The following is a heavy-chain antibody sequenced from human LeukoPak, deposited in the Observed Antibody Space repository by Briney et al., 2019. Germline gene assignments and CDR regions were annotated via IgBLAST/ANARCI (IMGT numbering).Heavy chain of an antibody. CDR2: ISGSGGST. D-gene: IGHD3-22*01. CDR1: GFTFSSYA. Sequence: PGGSLRLSCAASGFTFSSYAMSWVRQAPGKGLEWVSAISGSGGSTYYADSVKGRFTISRDNSKNTLYLQMNSLRAEDTAVYYCARDTRGYYYDSSGYVDYWGQGTLVTVSS. CDR3: ARDTRGYYYDSSGYVDY. V-gene: IGHV3-23*01. J-gene: IGHJ4*02.